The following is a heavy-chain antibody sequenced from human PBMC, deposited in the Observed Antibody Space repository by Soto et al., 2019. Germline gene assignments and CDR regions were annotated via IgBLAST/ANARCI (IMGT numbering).Heavy chain of an antibody. V-gene: IGHV3-23*01. CDR2: ISGSGGST. J-gene: IGHJ4*02. CDR1: GFTFSSYA. D-gene: IGHD2-15*01. Sequence: GGSLRLSCAASGFTFSSYAMSWVRQAPGKGLEWVSAISGSGGSTYYADSVKGRFTISRDNSKNTLYLQMNSLRAEDTAVYYCERDAVVGNGPWMYSGPGGQATLVTFS. CDR3: ERDAVVGNGPWMYSGP.